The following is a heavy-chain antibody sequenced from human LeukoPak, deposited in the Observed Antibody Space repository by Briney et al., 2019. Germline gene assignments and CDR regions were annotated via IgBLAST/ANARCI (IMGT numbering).Heavy chain of an antibody. CDR3: ARRRGSGSLIKPFDY. V-gene: IGHV4-34*01. J-gene: IGHJ4*02. Sequence: PSETLSLTCTVSGGSISSYYWSWIRQPPGKGLEWIGEINHSGSTNYNPSLKSRVTISVDTSKNQFSLKLSSVTAADTAVYYCARRRGSGSLIKPFDYWGQGTLVTVSS. D-gene: IGHD3-10*01. CDR1: GGSISSYY. CDR2: INHSGST.